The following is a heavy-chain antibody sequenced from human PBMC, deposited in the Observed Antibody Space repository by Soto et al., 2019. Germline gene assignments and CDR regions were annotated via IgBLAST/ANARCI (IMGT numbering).Heavy chain of an antibody. D-gene: IGHD3-22*01. CDR3: ARGYYYNSGGKIIGHFDY. J-gene: IGHJ4*02. Sequence: ASVKVSCKASGYTFTSYYMHWVRQAPGQGLEWMGIINPSGGSTRYAQKFQGRVSITRDTSASTAYMELSSLRSEDTAVYYCARGYYYNSGGKIIGHFDYWGQGTLVTVSS. CDR1: GYTFTSYY. CDR2: INPSGGST. V-gene: IGHV1-46*01.